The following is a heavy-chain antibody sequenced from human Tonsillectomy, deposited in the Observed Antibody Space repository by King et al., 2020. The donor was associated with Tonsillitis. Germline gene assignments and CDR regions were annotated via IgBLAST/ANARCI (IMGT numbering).Heavy chain of an antibody. D-gene: IGHD6-19*01. CDR1: GGSITGYY. Sequence: VQLQESGPGLVKPSETLSLTCSVSGGSITGYYWSWIRQPPGKGLEWIGYIYYSGSTNYNPSLKSRVTISVDTSKNQFSLKLSSVIAADTAVYYCASYYTSGWYGVFDYWGQGTLVTVSS. CDR3: ASYYTSGWYGVFDY. CDR2: IYYSGST. V-gene: IGHV4-59*01. J-gene: IGHJ4*02.